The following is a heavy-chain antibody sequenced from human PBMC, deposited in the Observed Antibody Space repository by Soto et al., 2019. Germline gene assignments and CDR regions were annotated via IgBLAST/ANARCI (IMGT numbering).Heavy chain of an antibody. V-gene: IGHV5-51*01. CDR2: IYPGDSDT. CDR1: GYSCTSYL. J-gene: IGHJ6*02. Sequence: GDSLNLSCKCSGYSCTSYLIVWVRQMPGKGLEWMGIIYPGDSDTRYSPSFQGQVTISADKSISTAYLQWSSLKASDTAMYYCARVDYYDSSGYPYYGMDVWGQGTKVTVSS. D-gene: IGHD3-22*01. CDR3: ARVDYYDSSGYPYYGMDV.